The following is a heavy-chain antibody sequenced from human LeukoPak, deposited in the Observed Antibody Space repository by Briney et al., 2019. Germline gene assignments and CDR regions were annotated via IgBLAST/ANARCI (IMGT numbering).Heavy chain of an antibody. CDR2: FDPEDGET. D-gene: IGHD2-2*01. CDR3: ATLDVDCSSTSCYSY. Sequence: ASVKVSCKVSGYTLTELSMHWVRQAPGKGLEWMGGFDPEDGETIYAQKFQGRVTMTEDTSTDTAYMELSSLRSEDTAVYYCATLDVDCSSTSCYSYWGQGTLVTVSS. V-gene: IGHV1-24*01. J-gene: IGHJ4*02. CDR1: GYTLTELS.